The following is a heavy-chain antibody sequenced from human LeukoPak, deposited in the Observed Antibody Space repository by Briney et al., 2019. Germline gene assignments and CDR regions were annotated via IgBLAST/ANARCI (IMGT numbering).Heavy chain of an antibody. Sequence: GESLKISCKTSGYSFTTYWIGWVRQMPGTGLEWVGAIYPDDSDTRYSPSFQGQVVISADRSIKTAYLQWNTLKTSDTAMYYCVRQRGASGTINHFDPWGQGTLVTVSS. J-gene: IGHJ5*02. V-gene: IGHV5-51*01. D-gene: IGHD3-10*01. CDR2: IYPDDSDT. CDR3: VRQRGASGTINHFDP. CDR1: GYSFTTYW.